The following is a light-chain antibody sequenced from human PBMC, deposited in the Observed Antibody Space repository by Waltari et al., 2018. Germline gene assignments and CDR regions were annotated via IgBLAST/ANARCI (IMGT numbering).Light chain of an antibody. CDR2: VNSDGSH. CDR1: SGHSNYA. CDR3: QTWGTGIRV. V-gene: IGLV4-69*01. J-gene: IGLJ3*02. Sequence: QLVVPQSPSASASLGASVKLTCTLSSGHSNYAVPWHQQQPEKGPRYLMIVNSDGSHTKGAGIPDRFSGSSSGAERYLTISSLQSEDEADYYCQTWGTGIRVFGGGTKLTVL.